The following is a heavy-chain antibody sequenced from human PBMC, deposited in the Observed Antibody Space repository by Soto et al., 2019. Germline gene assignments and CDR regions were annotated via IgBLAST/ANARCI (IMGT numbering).Heavy chain of an antibody. D-gene: IGHD6-19*01. CDR2: ISGSGGST. V-gene: IGHV3-23*01. CDR3: AKDFLESSGWSRGWFDP. Sequence: GGSLRLSCAASGFTFSSYAMSWVRQAPGKGLEWVSAISGSGGSTYYADSVKGRFAISRDNSKNTLYLQMSSLSAEDTAVYYCAKDFLESSGWSRGWFDPWGQGTLVTVSS. CDR1: GFTFSSYA. J-gene: IGHJ5*02.